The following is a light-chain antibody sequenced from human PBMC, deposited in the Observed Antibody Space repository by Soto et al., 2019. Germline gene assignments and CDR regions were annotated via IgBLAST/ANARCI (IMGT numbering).Light chain of an antibody. J-gene: IGLJ2*01. CDR2: EGS. V-gene: IGLV2-23*01. CDR3: CSYAGRLVV. CDR1: SSDVGSYNL. Sequence: QSVLTQPASVSGSPGQSITISCTGTSSDVGSYNLVSWYQQHPGKAPKLMIYEGSKRPSGVSNRFSGSKSGNTASLTISGLQAEDEADYYCCSYAGRLVVFGGGTKLTVL.